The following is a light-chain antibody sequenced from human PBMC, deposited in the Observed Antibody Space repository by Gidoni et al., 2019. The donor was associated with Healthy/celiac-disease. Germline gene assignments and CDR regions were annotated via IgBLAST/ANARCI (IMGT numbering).Light chain of an antibody. CDR2: SNN. Sequence: QSVLTHPPSASGTPGQRVTISCSGSSSNIGSNTVNWYQQLPGTAPKLLSYSNNQRPSGVPDRFSGSKSGTSASLAISGLQSEDEADYYCAAWDDSLNGVVFGGGTKLTVL. J-gene: IGLJ2*01. CDR3: AAWDDSLNGVV. V-gene: IGLV1-44*01. CDR1: SSNIGSNT.